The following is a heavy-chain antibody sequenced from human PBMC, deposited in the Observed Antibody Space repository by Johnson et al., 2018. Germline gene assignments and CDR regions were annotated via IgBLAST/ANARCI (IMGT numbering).Heavy chain of an antibody. CDR1: GFTFRIYW. D-gene: IGHD1-26*01. CDR2: IKNDGSST. V-gene: IGHV3-74*02. J-gene: IGHJ4*02. CDR3: ASELSLGY. Sequence: VQLVQSGGGLVQPGGSLRLSCAASGFTFRIYWMYWVLQAPGQGLVVVSRIKNDGSSTGYADSVNGRFTISRDNARNNLYLQMNSLRAEDTAVYYCASELSLGYWGRGTLVTVSS.